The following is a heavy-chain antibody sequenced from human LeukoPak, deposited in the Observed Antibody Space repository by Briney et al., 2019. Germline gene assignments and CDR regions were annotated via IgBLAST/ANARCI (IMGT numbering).Heavy chain of an antibody. CDR1: GGSISSYY. J-gene: IGHJ4*02. D-gene: IGHD2-21*02. V-gene: IGHV4-59*01. CDR3: ARSGGGDPYYFDY. CDR2: IYYSGST. Sequence: SETLSFTCTVSGGSISSYYWSWIRQPPGKGLEWIGYIYYSGSTNYNPSLKSRVTISVDTSKNRFSLKLSSVTAADTAVYYCARSGGGDPYYFDYWGQGTLVTVSS.